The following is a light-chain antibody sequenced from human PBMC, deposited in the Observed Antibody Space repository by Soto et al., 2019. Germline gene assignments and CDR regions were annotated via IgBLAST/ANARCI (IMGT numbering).Light chain of an antibody. CDR3: QQSCSTPRT. J-gene: IGKJ1*01. Sequence: DIQMTQSPSSLSASVGDRVTITCRASQSISSYLNWYQQKPGKAPKLLIYAASSLQSGVPSRFSGSGSGTDSTLTISSLQPEDFATYYCQQSCSTPRTFGQGTKVEIK. V-gene: IGKV1-39*01. CDR2: AAS. CDR1: QSISSY.